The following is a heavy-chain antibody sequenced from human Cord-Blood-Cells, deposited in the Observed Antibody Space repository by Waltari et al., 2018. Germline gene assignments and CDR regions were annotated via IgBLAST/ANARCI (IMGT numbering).Heavy chain of an antibody. V-gene: IGHV3-33*01. CDR2: IWYDGSNK. CDR1: GFTFSSYG. J-gene: IGHJ3*02. Sequence: QVQLVESGGGVVQPGRSLRLSCAASGFTFSSYGMHWVRQAPGKGLEWVAGIWYDGSNKYYADSVKGRFTISRDNSKNTLYLQMNSLRAEDTAVYYCAREYVVVIPYAFDIWGQGTMVTVSS. CDR3: AREYVVVIPYAFDI. D-gene: IGHD2-21*01.